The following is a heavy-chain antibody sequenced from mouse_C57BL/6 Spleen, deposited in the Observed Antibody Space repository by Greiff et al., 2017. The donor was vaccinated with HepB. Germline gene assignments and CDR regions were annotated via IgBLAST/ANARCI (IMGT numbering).Heavy chain of an antibody. CDR2: IYPGSGST. CDR3: ARGTAQATDFDV. Sequence: QVQLQQPGAELVKPGASVKMSCKASGYTFTSYWITWVKQRPGQGLEWIGDIYPGSGSTNYNEKFKSKATLTVDTSSSTAYMQLSSLTSEDSAVYCCARGTAQATDFDVWGTGTTVTVSS. D-gene: IGHD3-2*02. CDR1: GYTFTSYW. V-gene: IGHV1-55*01. J-gene: IGHJ1*03.